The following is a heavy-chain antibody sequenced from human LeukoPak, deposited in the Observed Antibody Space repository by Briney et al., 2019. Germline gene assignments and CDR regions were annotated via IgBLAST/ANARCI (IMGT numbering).Heavy chain of an antibody. V-gene: IGHV4-31*03. CDR2: IYYSGST. CDR1: GGSISSGGYY. J-gene: IGHJ4*02. CDR3: ASGKYSGYDFVGSLDY. Sequence: SETLSLTCTVSGGSISSGGYYWRWIRQHPGKGLEWIGYIYYSGSTYYNPSLKSRVTISVDTSKNQFSLKLSSVTAADTAVYYCASGKYSGYDFVGSLDYWGQGTLVTVSS. D-gene: IGHD5-12*01.